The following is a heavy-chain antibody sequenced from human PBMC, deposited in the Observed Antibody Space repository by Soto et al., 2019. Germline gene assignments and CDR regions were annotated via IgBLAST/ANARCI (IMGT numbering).Heavy chain of an antibody. V-gene: IGHV1-69*01. D-gene: IGHD3-22*01. CDR2: IIPIFGTA. J-gene: IGHJ4*02. CDR3: ARAPNYYDSSGYYYRVSYFDY. Sequence: QVQLVQSGAEVKKPGSSVKVSCKASGGTFSIYAISWVRQAPGQGLEWMGGIIPIFGTANYAQTFQGSVTITADESTSTAYMELSSLRTEDTAVYYCARAPNYYDSSGYYYRVSYFDYWFQRTLVTVSS. CDR1: GGTFSIYA.